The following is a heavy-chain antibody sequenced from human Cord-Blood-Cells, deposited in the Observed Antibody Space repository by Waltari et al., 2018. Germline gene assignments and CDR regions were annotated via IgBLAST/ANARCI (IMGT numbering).Heavy chain of an antibody. J-gene: IGHJ3*02. D-gene: IGHD3-16*02. CDR1: GGSISSSSYY. Sequence: QLQLQESGPGLVKPSETLSLTCTVSGGSISSSSYYWGWIRQPPGKGLEWIGSIYYSGSTNYNPSLKCRVTIAVDTSRNQFSLKLSSVTAADTAVYYCARRYDYVWGSYRYAFDIWGQGTMVTVSS. CDR3: ARRYDYVWGSYRYAFDI. V-gene: IGHV4-39*01. CDR2: IYYSGST.